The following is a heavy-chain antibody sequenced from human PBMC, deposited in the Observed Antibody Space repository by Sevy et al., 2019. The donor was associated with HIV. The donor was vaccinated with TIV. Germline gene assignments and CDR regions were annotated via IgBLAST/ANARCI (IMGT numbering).Heavy chain of an antibody. CDR1: GGSISSSSYY. J-gene: IGHJ6*02. Sequence: SETLSLTCTVSGGSISSSSYYWGWIRQPPGKGLEWIGSIYYSGSTYYNPSLKSRVTISVDTSKNQFSLKLGSVTAADTAVYYCASRPAYSGMDVWGQGTTVTVSS. D-gene: IGHD6-6*01. CDR2: IYYSGST. V-gene: IGHV4-39*01. CDR3: ASRPAYSGMDV.